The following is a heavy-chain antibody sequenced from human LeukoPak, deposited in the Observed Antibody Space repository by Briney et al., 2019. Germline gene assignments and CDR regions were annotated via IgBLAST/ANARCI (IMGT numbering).Heavy chain of an antibody. CDR3: AREGVAATGLDY. Sequence: ASVTVSCMDSGYTFTVYYMHWVRQAPGQGREWMGIINPSGGSTTSAQKFQGRVTMTRDTSTVYMELSSLRSEDTAVYYCAREGVAATGLDYWGQGTLVTVSS. D-gene: IGHD6-13*01. J-gene: IGHJ4*02. CDR2: INPSGGST. CDR1: GYTFTVYY. V-gene: IGHV1-46*01.